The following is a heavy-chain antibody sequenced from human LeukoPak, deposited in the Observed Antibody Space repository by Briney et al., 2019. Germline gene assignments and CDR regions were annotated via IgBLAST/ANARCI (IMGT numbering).Heavy chain of an antibody. CDR2: ISDDGRSK. V-gene: IGHV3-30*18. Sequence: GGSLRLSCAASGFSFISYGMHWVRQAPGKGLEGGGVISDDGRSKDYADSVKGRFTISRDNSKDTLYLQMNSLRDGDTAVYYCAKRPSDYGDYVSYFDYWGQGTLVTVSS. CDR1: GFSFISYG. D-gene: IGHD4-17*01. CDR3: AKRPSDYGDYVSYFDY. J-gene: IGHJ4*02.